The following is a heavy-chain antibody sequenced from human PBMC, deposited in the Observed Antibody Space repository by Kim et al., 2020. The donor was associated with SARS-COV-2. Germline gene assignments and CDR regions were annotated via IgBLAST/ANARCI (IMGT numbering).Heavy chain of an antibody. J-gene: IGHJ5*02. CDR2: INHSGST. D-gene: IGHD6-13*01. Sequence: SETLSLTCAVYGGSFSGYYWSWIRQPPGKGLEWIGEINHSGSTNYNPSLKIRVTISVDTSRNQFSLKLSSVTAADTAVYYCARGYIAAAGPYNWFDPWG. CDR1: GGSFSGYY. CDR3: ARGYIAAAGPYNWFDP. V-gene: IGHV4-34*01.